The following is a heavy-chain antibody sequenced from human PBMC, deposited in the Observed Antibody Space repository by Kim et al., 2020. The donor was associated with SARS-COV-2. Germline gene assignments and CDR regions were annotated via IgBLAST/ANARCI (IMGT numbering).Heavy chain of an antibody. J-gene: IGHJ4*02. CDR2: IKSKTDGGTT. CDR1: GFTFSNAW. CDR3: TLGEPIWGIDY. V-gene: IGHV3-15*01. Sequence: GGSLRLSCAASGFTFSNAWMSWVRQAPGKGLEWVGRIKSKTDGGTTDYAAPVKGRFTISRDDSKNTLYLQMNSLKTEDTAVYYCTLGEPIWGIDYWGQGTLVTVSS. D-gene: IGHD3-10*01.